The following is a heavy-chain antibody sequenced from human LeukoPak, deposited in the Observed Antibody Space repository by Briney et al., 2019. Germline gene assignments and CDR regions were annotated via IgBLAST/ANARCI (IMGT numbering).Heavy chain of an antibody. D-gene: IGHD3-22*01. Sequence: GGSLRLSCAASGFTFSSYSMNWVRQAPGKGLEWVSSISSSSSYIYYADSVKGRFTISRDNAKNSLYLQMNSLRAEDTALYYCAKDIGPYYDSSGYYFGNYFDYWGQGTLVTVSS. J-gene: IGHJ4*02. CDR1: GFTFSSYS. CDR2: ISSSSSYI. V-gene: IGHV3-21*04. CDR3: AKDIGPYYDSSGYYFGNYFDY.